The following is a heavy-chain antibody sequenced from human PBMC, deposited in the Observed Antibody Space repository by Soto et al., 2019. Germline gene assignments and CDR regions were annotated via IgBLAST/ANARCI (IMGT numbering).Heavy chain of an antibody. J-gene: IGHJ4*02. CDR1: GFTFSDYY. D-gene: IGHD3-22*01. Sequence: GGSLRLSCAASGFTFSDYYMIWIRQAPGKGLEWVSYISSSSSYTNYADSVKGRFTISRDNSKNTLYLQMNSLRAEDAAVYFCAKAGRKVLVITGHFDYWGQGTLVTVSS. V-gene: IGHV3-11*06. CDR2: ISSSSSYT. CDR3: AKAGRKVLVITGHFDY.